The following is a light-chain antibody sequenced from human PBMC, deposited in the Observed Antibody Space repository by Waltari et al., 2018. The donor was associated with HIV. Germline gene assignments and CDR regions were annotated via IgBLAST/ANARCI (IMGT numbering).Light chain of an antibody. V-gene: IGLV1-44*01. CDR1: SSNIGSNA. J-gene: IGLJ3*02. CDR3: AAWDDSLNGPL. Sequence: QSVLTQPPSASGTPGQRVTISCSGSSSNIGSNAVNWYQQVPGTAPKLLIYSDNQRPSGVPDRFSGPKSGTSASLAISGLQSEDEANYYCAAWDDSLNGPLFGGGTKLTVL. CDR2: SDN.